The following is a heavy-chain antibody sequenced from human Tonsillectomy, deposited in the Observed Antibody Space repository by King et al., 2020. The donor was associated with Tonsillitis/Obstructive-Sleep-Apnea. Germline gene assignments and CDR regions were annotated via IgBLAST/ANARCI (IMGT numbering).Heavy chain of an antibody. Sequence: QLVQSGGGLVKPGGSLRLSCAASGFTFSTYSMNWVRQPPGKGLEWVSSISTTSSYIFYADSLKGRFTISRDNAKNSLYLQMNSLRPDDTAVYYCARMGKDRYYYYAMDVWGQGTTVTVSS. CDR2: ISTTSSYI. CDR3: ARMGKDRYYYYAMDV. D-gene: IGHD7-27*01. J-gene: IGHJ6*02. V-gene: IGHV3-21*01. CDR1: GFTFSTYS.